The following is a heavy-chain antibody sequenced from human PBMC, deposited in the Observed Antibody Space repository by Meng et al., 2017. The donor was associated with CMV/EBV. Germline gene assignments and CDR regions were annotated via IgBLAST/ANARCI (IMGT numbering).Heavy chain of an antibody. CDR2: INHSGST. Sequence: FSGYYWSWSRQPPGKGLEWIGEINHSGSTNYNPSLKSRVTISVDTSKNQFSLKLSSVTAADTAVYYCARGEIVVVPAAIRFNWYFDLWGRGTLVTVSS. CDR3: ARGEIVVVPAAIRFNWYFDL. V-gene: IGHV4-34*01. J-gene: IGHJ2*01. D-gene: IGHD2-2*02. CDR1: FSGYY.